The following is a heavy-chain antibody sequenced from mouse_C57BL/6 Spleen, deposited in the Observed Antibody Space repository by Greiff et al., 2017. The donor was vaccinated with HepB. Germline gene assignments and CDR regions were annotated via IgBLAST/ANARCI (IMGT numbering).Heavy chain of an antibody. CDR1: GFSFTSYA. J-gene: IGHJ1*03. V-gene: IGHV2-9-1*01. CDR2: IWTGGGT. D-gene: IGHD1-1*01. CDR3: ARKEALYGSGNWYFDV. Sequence: VNLVESGPGLVAPSQSLSITCTVSGFSFTSYAISWVRQPPGKGLEWLGVIWTGGGTNYNSAPKSRLSTSKDNSKSQAFLIMNSLQTDDTARYYCARKEALYGSGNWYFDVWGTGTTVTVSS.